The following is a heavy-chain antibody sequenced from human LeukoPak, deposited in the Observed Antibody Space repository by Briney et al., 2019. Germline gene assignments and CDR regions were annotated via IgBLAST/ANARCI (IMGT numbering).Heavy chain of an antibody. CDR3: ARLAVAGTDFDY. CDR2: IKQDGSEK. J-gene: IGHJ4*02. D-gene: IGHD6-19*01. CDR1: GLTFSTYW. Sequence: GGSLRLSCAASGLTFSTYWMSWVRQAPGKGLEWVANIKQDGSEKYYVDSVKGRFTISRDNAKNSLYLQMNSLRAEDTAVYYCARLAVAGTDFDYWGQGTLVTVSS. V-gene: IGHV3-7*01.